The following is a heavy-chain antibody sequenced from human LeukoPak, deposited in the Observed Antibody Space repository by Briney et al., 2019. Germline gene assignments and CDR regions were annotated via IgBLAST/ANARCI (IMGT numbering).Heavy chain of an antibody. CDR3: ARGWGGDCYHVH. J-gene: IGHJ4*02. CDR2: IYGGNGNT. CDR1: GYTFTSYA. V-gene: IGHV1-3*01. Sequence: ASVKVSCKASGYTFTSYAMHWVRQAPGQRLEWMGWIYGGNGNTKYSQKFQGRVSITRDTSASTVYMELSSLGSEDTAIYYCARGWGGDCYHVHWGQGTLVTVSS. D-gene: IGHD2-21*02.